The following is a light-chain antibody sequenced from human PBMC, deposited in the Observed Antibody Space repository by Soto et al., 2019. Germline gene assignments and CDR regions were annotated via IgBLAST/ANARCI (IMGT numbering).Light chain of an antibody. J-gene: IGKJ5*01. Sequence: DIQMTQSPSTLSVSVGDRVTITCRVSQSISSWLAWYQQKPGKAPKSLIYKASSLESGVPSRFSGSGSGTEFTLTISSLQPDDFATYYCQQYSIYPITFGQGTRLEIK. V-gene: IGKV1-5*03. CDR3: QQYSIYPIT. CDR2: KAS. CDR1: QSISSW.